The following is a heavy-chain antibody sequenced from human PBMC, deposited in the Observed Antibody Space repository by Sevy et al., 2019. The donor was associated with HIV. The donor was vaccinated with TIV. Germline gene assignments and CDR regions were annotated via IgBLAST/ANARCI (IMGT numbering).Heavy chain of an antibody. J-gene: IGHJ4*02. CDR1: GGSVSSGSYY. D-gene: IGHD3-3*01. CDR2: IYYSGST. V-gene: IGHV4-61*01. CDR3: ARAFYEVFDY. Sequence: SETLSLTCTVSGGSVSSGSYYWSWIRQPPGKGLEWIGYIYYSGSTNYNPSLKSRVTISVDTSKNQFSLKLSSLTAADTAVYYCARAFYEVFDYWGQGTLVTVSS.